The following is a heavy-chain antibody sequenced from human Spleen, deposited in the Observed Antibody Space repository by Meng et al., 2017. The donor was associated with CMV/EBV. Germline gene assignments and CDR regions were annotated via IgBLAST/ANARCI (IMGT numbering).Heavy chain of an antibody. Sequence: QVQLQVSGPGLVKPPEPLSLTCTVSGGSISSYYWSWIRQPAGKGLEWIGRIYTSGSTNYNPSLKSRVTMPVDTSKNQFSLKLSSVTAADTAVYYCTYSSSWLTHPLFDYWGQGTLVTVSS. CDR1: GGSISSYY. D-gene: IGHD6-13*01. CDR2: IYTSGST. J-gene: IGHJ4*02. V-gene: IGHV4-4*07. CDR3: TYSSSWLTHPLFDY.